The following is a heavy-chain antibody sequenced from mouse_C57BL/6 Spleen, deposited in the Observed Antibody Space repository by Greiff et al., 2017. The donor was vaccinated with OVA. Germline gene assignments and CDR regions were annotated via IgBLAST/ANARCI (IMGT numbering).Heavy chain of an antibody. CDR2: LSPGDCYT. D-gene: IGHD1-1*01. CDR1: VSSFPPSV. J-gene: IGHJ2*01. CDR3: AREAIYYEYYFDY. Sequence: QLQQSGASPSTPGDTFPLSCKACVSSFPPSVLPFPTQRPFPFLSFLFHLSPGDCYTNYNGKFKGKATLTADKSSSTAYMQLSSLTSEDSAVYFCAREAIYYEYYFDYWGQGTTLTVSS. V-gene: IGHV1-80*01.